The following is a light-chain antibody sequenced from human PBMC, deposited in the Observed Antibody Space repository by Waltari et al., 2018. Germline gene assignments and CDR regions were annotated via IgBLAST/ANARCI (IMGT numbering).Light chain of an antibody. CDR2: GAS. CDR3: QHYVSLPVT. Sequence: EIVLTQSPGTLSLSPGERATLSCRASQSVSRALAWYQQNPGQAPRLLIYGASNRATGIPYRFSCSGSGTDFSLIISRLEPEDFAVYYCQHYVSLPVTFGQGTKVEIK. J-gene: IGKJ1*01. CDR1: QSVSRA. V-gene: IGKV3-20*01.